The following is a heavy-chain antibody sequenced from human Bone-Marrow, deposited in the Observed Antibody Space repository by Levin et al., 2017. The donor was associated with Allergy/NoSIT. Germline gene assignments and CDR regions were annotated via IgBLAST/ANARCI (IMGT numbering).Heavy chain of an antibody. D-gene: IGHD3-22*01. Sequence: VSGPTLVKPTQTLTLTCTFSGFSLNSDGVGVGWIRQSPGKALEWLALIYWDDDKRYRSSLKTRLTIAQDSSKNQVVLTMTNMGPQDTGTYYCGYSLYFYEKGWFEPWGPGTLVTVSS. V-gene: IGHV2-5*02. CDR3: GYSLYFYEKGWFEP. CDR1: GFSLNSDGVG. CDR2: IYWDDDK. J-gene: IGHJ5*02.